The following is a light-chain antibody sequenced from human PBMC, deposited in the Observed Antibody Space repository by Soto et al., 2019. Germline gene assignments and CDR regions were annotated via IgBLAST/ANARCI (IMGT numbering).Light chain of an antibody. Sequence: QSVLTQPPSASGTPGQRVTISCSGSSSNIGSNTVNWYQQLPGTAPKLLIYSNNQRTSGVPDRFSGSKSGTSASLAISGLQSEDEADDYCAAWDDSLNGVVFGGGTKVTVL. CDR3: AAWDDSLNGVV. J-gene: IGLJ2*01. CDR1: SSNIGSNT. V-gene: IGLV1-44*01. CDR2: SNN.